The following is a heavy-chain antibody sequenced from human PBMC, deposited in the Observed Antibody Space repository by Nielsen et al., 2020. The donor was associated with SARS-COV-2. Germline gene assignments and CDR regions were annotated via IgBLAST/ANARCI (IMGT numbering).Heavy chain of an antibody. CDR2: IIPIFGTA. CDR1: GGTFSSYD. D-gene: IGHD6-19*01. V-gene: IGHV1-69*13. Sequence: SVQVSCKASGGTFSSYDISWVRQAPGQGLEWMGGIIPIFGTAKYAQKFQGRVTITADESTSTAYMELSSLRSEDTAVYYCARDGPGYSSGWRFGHDYWGQGTLVTVSS. J-gene: IGHJ4*02. CDR3: ARDGPGYSSGWRFGHDY.